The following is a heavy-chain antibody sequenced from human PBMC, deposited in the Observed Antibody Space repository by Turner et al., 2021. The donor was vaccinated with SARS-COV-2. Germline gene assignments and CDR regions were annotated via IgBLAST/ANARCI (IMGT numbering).Heavy chain of an antibody. D-gene: IGHD6-19*01. Sequence: QVQLQASGPGLVKPSETLSLTCTVSGGSISSYYWSWIRQPPGKGLEWIGYIYYSGSTKYNPPLKSRVTISVDTSKNQFSLKLSSVTAADTAVYYCGRVSSPVAGIDYWGQGTLVTVSS. CDR2: IYYSGST. J-gene: IGHJ4*02. CDR3: GRVSSPVAGIDY. CDR1: GGSISSYY. V-gene: IGHV4-59*01.